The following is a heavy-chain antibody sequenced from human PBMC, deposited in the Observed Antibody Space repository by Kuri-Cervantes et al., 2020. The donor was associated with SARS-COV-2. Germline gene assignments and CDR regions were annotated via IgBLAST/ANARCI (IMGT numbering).Heavy chain of an antibody. D-gene: IGHD1-26*01. CDR1: GLTFSSYG. V-gene: IGHV3-30*02. CDR3: AKDLSGSFAFDY. J-gene: IGHJ4*02. Sequence: GESLKISCAASGLTFSSYGMHWVRQAPGKGLEWVAFIRYDGSNKYYADSVKGRFTISRDNSKNTLYLQMDSLRAEDTAVYYCAKDLSGSFAFDYWGQGTLVTVSS. CDR2: IRYDGSNK.